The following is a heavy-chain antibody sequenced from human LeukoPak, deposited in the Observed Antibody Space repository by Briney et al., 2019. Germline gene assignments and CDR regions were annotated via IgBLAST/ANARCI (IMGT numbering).Heavy chain of an antibody. V-gene: IGHV3-48*03. CDR3: ARDREIDY. CDR2: ISSSGSTI. D-gene: IGHD3-10*01. J-gene: IGHJ4*02. Sequence: PGGSLRLSCAASGFTFSNYEMNWVRQTPGKGLERVSYISSSGSTIYYADSVKGRFTISRDNANNSLSLQMNSLRAEDTAVYYCARDREIDYWGQGTLVTVSS. CDR1: GFTFSNYE.